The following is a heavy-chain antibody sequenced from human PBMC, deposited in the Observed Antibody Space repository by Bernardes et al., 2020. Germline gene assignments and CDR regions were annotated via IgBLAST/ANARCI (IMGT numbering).Heavy chain of an antibody. V-gene: IGHV4-59*01. CDR1: GGSISSYD. J-gene: IGHJ6*02. CDR3: ARDLRHLEYYYYYGLDV. CDR2: ISNSGST. Sequence: SETLSLTCTVSGGSISSYDWSWIRQPPGKGLEWIGYISNSGSTNYNPSLKSRVTISVDTSKHQFSLKLTSVTAADTAVYYCARDLRHLEYYYYYGLDVWGQGTTVTVSS.